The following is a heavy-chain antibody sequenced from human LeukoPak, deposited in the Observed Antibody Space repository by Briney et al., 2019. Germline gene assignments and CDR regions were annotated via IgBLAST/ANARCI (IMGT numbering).Heavy chain of an antibody. D-gene: IGHD6-13*01. J-gene: IGHJ3*02. V-gene: IGHV2-5*02. CDR1: GFSLSTSGVG. CDR2: IYWDDDK. Sequence: SGPTLVNPTQTLTLTCTFSGFSLSTSGVGVGLIRQPPGKALEWLALIYWDDDKRYSPSLKSRLTLTEDTSNNQVVLTMNNIDPVDTATYYCAQRRAAAGTGDAFDIWGQGTMVTVSS. CDR3: AQRRAAAGTGDAFDI.